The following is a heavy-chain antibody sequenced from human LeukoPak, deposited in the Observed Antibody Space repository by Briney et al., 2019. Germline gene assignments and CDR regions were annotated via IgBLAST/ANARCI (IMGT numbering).Heavy chain of an antibody. V-gene: IGHV1-2*02. J-gene: IGHJ4*02. Sequence: ASMKVSCKSSGFTFTGYYIHWVRQAPGQGLERMGYISPHSSGTSSAQKFQGRVTMTRDTSMSTAYMELSRLTSDDTAVYYCAREGNELLSKDFDYWGQGTLVTVSS. CDR1: GFTFTGYY. CDR2: ISPHSSGT. D-gene: IGHD2-15*01. CDR3: AREGNELLSKDFDY.